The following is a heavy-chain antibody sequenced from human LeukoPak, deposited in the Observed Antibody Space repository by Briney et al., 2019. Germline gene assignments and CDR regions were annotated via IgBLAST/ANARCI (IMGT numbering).Heavy chain of an antibody. CDR3: ARDKGTVTPRGYYYYIDV. CDR2: IKQDGAES. Sequence: GGSLRLSCEVSGSSFSNYWMTWVRQAPGKGLEWVAKIKQDGAESYHVDSVKGRFTISRDNAKNSLYLQMNNLRAEDTAVYYCARDKGTVTPRGYYYYIDVWGRGTTVAVSS. J-gene: IGHJ6*03. V-gene: IGHV3-7*01. CDR1: GSSFSNYW. D-gene: IGHD4-11*01.